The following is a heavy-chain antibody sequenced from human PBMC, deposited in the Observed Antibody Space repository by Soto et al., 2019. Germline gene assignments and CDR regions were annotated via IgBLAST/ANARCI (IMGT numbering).Heavy chain of an antibody. CDR1: GDSVSSNSAA. Sequence: SPTLSLTCAISGDSVSSNSAAWNSTGLSPARGLELLGMTYYRSKRQTDYAVSVKSRIPINPDTSKTQFSLQLKSVTPDVPDVYYSARDPTYSSSWYPVYFYYYGMDVWGQGTTVTVSS. CDR3: ARDPTYSSSWYPVYFYYYGMDV. J-gene: IGHJ6*02. D-gene: IGHD6-13*01. CDR2: TYYRSKRQT. V-gene: IGHV6-1*01.